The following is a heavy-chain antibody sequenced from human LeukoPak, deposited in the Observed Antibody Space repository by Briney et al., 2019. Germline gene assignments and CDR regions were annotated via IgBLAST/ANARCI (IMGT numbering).Heavy chain of an antibody. D-gene: IGHD4-17*01. Sequence: ASVKVSCKASGYTFTGYYMHWVRQAPGQGLEWMGWINPNSGGTNYAQKFQGRVTMTRDTSISTAYMELSRLRSDDTAVYYCARALYGYGDLLGDFDYWGQGTLVTVSS. CDR3: ARALYGYGDLLGDFDY. V-gene: IGHV1-2*02. CDR2: INPNSGGT. CDR1: GYTFTGYY. J-gene: IGHJ4*02.